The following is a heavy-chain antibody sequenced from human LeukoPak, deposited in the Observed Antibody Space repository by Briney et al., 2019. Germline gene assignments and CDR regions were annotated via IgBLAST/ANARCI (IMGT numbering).Heavy chain of an antibody. Sequence: GASVKVSCKASGGTFSSYAISWVRQAPGQGLEWMGGIIPIFGTANYAQKFQGRVTITADESTSTAYMELSSLRSEDTAVYYCAREPHASGGYCSGGSCYHNWFDPWGQGTLVTVSS. V-gene: IGHV1-69*13. J-gene: IGHJ5*02. CDR2: IIPIFGTA. D-gene: IGHD2-15*01. CDR1: GGTFSSYA. CDR3: AREPHASGGYCSGGSCYHNWFDP.